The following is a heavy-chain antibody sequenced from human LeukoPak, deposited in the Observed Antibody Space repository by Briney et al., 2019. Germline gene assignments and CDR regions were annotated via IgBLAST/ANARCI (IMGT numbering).Heavy chain of an antibody. CDR2: ISYDGSNK. CDR3: ARADGSGSYYSVPFD. CDR1: GFTFTSYA. D-gene: IGHD3-10*01. Sequence: EGSLRLSCTASGFTFTSYAMHWLRQAPGKGLEWVAVISYDGSNKYFADSVKGRFTISRDNSKNTLYLQMNSLRTEDTAMYYCARADGSGSYYSVPFDWGQGTLVTVSS. V-gene: IGHV3-30*04. J-gene: IGHJ4*02.